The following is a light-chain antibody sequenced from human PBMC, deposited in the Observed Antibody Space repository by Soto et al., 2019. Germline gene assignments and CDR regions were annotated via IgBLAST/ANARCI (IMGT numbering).Light chain of an antibody. Sequence: EIVLTQSPGTLSLSPGQGATLSCRASQSVPRNYLAWYQQKVGQAPRLLIYDASSRASGLPERFSGSGSGXXXTXTISRLEPEDFAVYYCHHYGFSQDTFGQGTKVEIK. V-gene: IGKV3-20*01. CDR3: HHYGFSQDT. CDR2: DAS. J-gene: IGKJ2*01. CDR1: QSVPRNY.